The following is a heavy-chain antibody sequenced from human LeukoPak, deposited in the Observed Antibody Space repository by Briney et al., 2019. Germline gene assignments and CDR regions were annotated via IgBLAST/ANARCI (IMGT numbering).Heavy chain of an antibody. V-gene: IGHV4-39*01. J-gene: IGHJ5*02. CDR1: GGSISSSSCY. D-gene: IGHD3-3*01. Sequence: PSETLSLTCTVSGGSISSSSCYWGWIHQPPGKGLEWIGSIYYSGSTYYNPSLKSRVTISVDTSKNQFSLKLSSVTAADTAVYYCARRVVISPHNWFDPWGQGTLVTVSS. CDR3: ARRVVISPHNWFDP. CDR2: IYYSGST.